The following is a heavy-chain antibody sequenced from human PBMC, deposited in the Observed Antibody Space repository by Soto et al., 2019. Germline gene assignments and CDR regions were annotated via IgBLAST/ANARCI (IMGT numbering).Heavy chain of an antibody. J-gene: IGHJ6*02. CDR3: AREGVAPYYYYGMDV. V-gene: IGHV1-69*04. D-gene: IGHD5-12*01. CDR2: VNPILSMS. Sequence: SVKVSCKASGDTFSFYTINWVRQAPGLGLEWMGRVNPILSMSNYAQTFQGRVTMTTDTSTSTAYMELRSLRSDDTAVYYCAREGVAPYYYYGMDVWGQGTPVTVS. CDR1: GDTFSFYT.